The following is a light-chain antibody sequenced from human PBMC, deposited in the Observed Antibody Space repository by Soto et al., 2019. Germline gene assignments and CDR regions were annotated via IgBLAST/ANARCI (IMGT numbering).Light chain of an antibody. CDR2: DAS. Sequence: DIQMTQSPSSLSASVGDRVTITCRAGQGIRNDLSWYQQKPGKAPKRLIYDASNLETGVPSRFSGSGSGTDFTFTISSLQPEDIATYYCQQYDNLPRGFTFGPGTKVDI. CDR1: QGIRND. V-gene: IGKV1-33*01. J-gene: IGKJ3*01. CDR3: QQYDNLPRGFT.